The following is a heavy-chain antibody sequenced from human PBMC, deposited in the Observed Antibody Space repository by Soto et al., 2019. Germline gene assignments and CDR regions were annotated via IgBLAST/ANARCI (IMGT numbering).Heavy chain of an antibody. V-gene: IGHV3-74*01. Sequence: EVQLAESGGGLVQPGGSLRLSCTASGFTFSSYWVHWVRQAPGEGLVWVSRINSDGSITTYADSVKGRFTISRDNAKNTLYLQMNSLRAEDTAVYYCARSGVTMVREAMSTYWYFDLWGRGTLVTVSS. CDR1: GFTFSSYW. CDR3: ARSGVTMVREAMSTYWYFDL. J-gene: IGHJ2*01. D-gene: IGHD3-10*01. CDR2: INSDGSIT.